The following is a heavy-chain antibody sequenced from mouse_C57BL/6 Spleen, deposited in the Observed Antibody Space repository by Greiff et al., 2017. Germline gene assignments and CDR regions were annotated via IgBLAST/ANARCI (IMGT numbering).Heavy chain of an antibody. D-gene: IGHD2-1*01. Sequence: QVQLQQSGAELVKPGASVKISCKASGYAFSSYWMNWVKHRPGKGLEWIGQIYPGDGDTNYNGKFKGKATLTADKSSSTAYMQLSSLTSEDSAVYFCASGGNYWGGWYVDVWGTGTTVTVSS. CDR2: IYPGDGDT. CDR1: GYAFSSYW. CDR3: ASGGNYWGGWYVDV. V-gene: IGHV1-80*01. J-gene: IGHJ1*03.